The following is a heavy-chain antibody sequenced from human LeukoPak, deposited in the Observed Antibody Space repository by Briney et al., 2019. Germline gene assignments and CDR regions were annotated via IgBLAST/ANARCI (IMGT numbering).Heavy chain of an antibody. V-gene: IGHV1-69*04. J-gene: IGHJ3*02. CDR2: IIPILGIA. CDR3: ARDQPTGEGESDAFDI. Sequence: ASVKVSCKASGGTLSSYAISWGRQAPGQGLEWMGRIIPILGIANDAQKFQGRVTINAGKSTSTAYMELSSLRSEDTAVYYCARDQPTGEGESDAFDIWGQGTMVAVSS. CDR1: GGTLSSYA. D-gene: IGHD2-8*02.